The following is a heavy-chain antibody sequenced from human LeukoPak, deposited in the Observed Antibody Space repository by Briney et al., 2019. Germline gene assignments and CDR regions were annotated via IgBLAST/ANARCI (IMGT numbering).Heavy chain of an antibody. V-gene: IGHV4-34*01. CDR1: GGSFSGYY. J-gene: IGHJ6*03. CDR2: INHSGST. CDR3: ARRIGSSSSPFYYYYYYMDV. D-gene: IGHD6-13*01. Sequence: PSETLSLTCAVYGGSFSGYYWSWIRQPPGKGLEWIGEINHSGSTNYNPSLKSRVTISVDTSKNQFSLKLSSVTAADTAVYYCARRIGSSSSPFYYYYYYMDVWGKGTTVTISS.